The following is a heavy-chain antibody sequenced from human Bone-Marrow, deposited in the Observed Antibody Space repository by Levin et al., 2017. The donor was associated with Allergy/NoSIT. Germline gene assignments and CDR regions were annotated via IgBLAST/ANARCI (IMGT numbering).Heavy chain of an antibody. CDR2: VFHSGTT. Sequence: PSETLSLTCTVSGGSIGSYYWNWIRQPPGKGLEWIGYVFHSGTTYYHPSLKSRVTISVDTSKNQVSLNLRSVTAADTAVYYCARDNYFDSSGNYRLDYWGQGTLVTVSS. D-gene: IGHD3-22*01. J-gene: IGHJ4*02. CDR3: ARDNYFDSSGNYRLDY. CDR1: GGSIGSYY. V-gene: IGHV4-59*01.